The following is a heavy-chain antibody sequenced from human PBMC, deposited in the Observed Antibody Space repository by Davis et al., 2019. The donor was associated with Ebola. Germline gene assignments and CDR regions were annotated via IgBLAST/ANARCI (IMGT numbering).Heavy chain of an antibody. CDR2: IYYSGST. CDR1: VCSISSSSYY. D-gene: IGHD2-15*01. J-gene: IGHJ4*02. CDR3: ARHRASHRSWVPFDY. Sequence: MPSETLSLTCTVSVCSISSSSYYWGWILQPPGKGLEWIGSIYYSGSTYYNPSLKSRVTISVDTSKNQFSLKLSSVTAADTAVYYCARHRASHRSWVPFDYWGQGTLVTVSS. V-gene: IGHV4-39*01.